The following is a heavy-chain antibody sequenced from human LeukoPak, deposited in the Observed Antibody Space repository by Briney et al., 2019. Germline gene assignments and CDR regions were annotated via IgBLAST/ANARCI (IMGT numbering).Heavy chain of an antibody. Sequence: SETLSLTCTVSGGSISSHYWSWIRQPPGKGLEWIGYIYYSGSTNYNPSLKSRVTISVDTSKNQFSLKLSSVTAADTAVYYCARDYYDSSGYYGWFDPWGQGTLDTVSS. CDR2: IYYSGST. D-gene: IGHD3-22*01. J-gene: IGHJ5*02. CDR3: ARDYYDSSGYYGWFDP. V-gene: IGHV4-59*11. CDR1: GGSISSHY.